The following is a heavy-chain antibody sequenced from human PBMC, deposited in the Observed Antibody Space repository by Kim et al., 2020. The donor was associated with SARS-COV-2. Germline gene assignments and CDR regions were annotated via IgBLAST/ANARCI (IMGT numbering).Heavy chain of an antibody. D-gene: IGHD3-10*01. CDR1: GFTFSHYW. J-gene: IGHJ4*02. CDR3: ARDQSGSTE. Sequence: GGSLRLSCVASGFTFSHYWMSWVRQAPGKGLEWVANINQDGSEKHYVDSVRGQFTISRDNAKNSVYLQMNSLRVEDTAMYYCARDQSGSTEWGPGALVTV. V-gene: IGHV3-7*03. CDR2: INQDGSEK.